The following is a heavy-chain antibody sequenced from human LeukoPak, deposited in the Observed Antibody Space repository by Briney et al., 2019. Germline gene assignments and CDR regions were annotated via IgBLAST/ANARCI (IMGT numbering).Heavy chain of an antibody. Sequence: PGRSLRLSCAASGFTFSSYGMHWVRQAPGKGLEWVAVISYDGSNKYYADSVKGRFTISRDNSKNTLYLQMNSLRAEDTAVYYCAKGFNYWGQGTLVTVSS. CDR1: GFTFSSYG. J-gene: IGHJ4*02. CDR3: AKGFNY. V-gene: IGHV3-30*18. CDR2: ISYDGSNK.